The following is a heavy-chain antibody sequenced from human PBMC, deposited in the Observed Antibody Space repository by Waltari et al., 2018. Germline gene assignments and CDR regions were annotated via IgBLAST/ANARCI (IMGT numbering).Heavy chain of an antibody. D-gene: IGHD3-3*02. CDR3: ARGGGLGHFWSGFDAFDI. CDR2: MNPNSGNT. Sequence: QVQLVQSGAEVKKPGASVKVSCKASGYTFTSYDINWVRQATGQGLEWMGWMNPNSGNTGYAQKFQGRVTITRNTSISTAYMELSSLRSEDTAVYYFARGGGLGHFWSGFDAFDIWGQGTMVTVSS. CDR1: GYTFTSYD. J-gene: IGHJ3*02. V-gene: IGHV1-8*03.